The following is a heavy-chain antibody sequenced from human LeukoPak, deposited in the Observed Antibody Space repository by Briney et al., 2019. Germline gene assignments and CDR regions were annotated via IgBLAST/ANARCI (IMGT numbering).Heavy chain of an antibody. CDR2: IYTSGST. V-gene: IGHV4-4*07. J-gene: IGHJ5*02. CDR3: AREIVPAAMAWFDP. CDR1: GGSISSYY. D-gene: IGHD2-2*01. Sequence: SETLSLTCTVSGGSISSYYWSWIRQPAGKGLEWIGRIYTSGSTNCNPSLKSRVTMSVDTSKNQFSLKLSSVTAADTAVYYCAREIVPAAMAWFDPWGQGTLVTVSS.